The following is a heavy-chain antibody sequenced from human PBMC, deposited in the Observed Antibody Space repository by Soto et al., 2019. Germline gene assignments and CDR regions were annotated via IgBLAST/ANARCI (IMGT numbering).Heavy chain of an antibody. CDR2: MNPNSGNT. J-gene: IGHJ6*03. CDR3: SGGVVVVVDHRYYYYYMDV. D-gene: IGHD2-15*01. Sequence: QVQLVQSGAEVKKPGASVKVSCKASGYTFTSYDINWVRQATGQGLEWMGWMNPNSGNTGYAQKFQGRVTMTRNTSIRTAYMELSSRRSEDTAVYYCSGGVVVVVDHRYYYYYMDVWGKGTTVTVSS. CDR1: GYTFTSYD. V-gene: IGHV1-8*01.